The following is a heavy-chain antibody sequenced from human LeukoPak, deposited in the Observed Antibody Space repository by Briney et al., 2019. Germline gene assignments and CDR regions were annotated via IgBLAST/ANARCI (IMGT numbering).Heavy chain of an antibody. D-gene: IGHD3-10*01. J-gene: IGHJ4*02. CDR2: INPNSGAT. CDR1: GDTFTDYY. Sequence: GASVKVSCKASGDTFTDYYTHWVRQAPGQGLEWMGWINPNSGATNYAQKFQGRVTMTRDTFISTAYMELSTLRSDDTAVYYCATASGRFSPIDYWGQGALVTVSS. CDR3: ATASGRFSPIDY. V-gene: IGHV1-2*02.